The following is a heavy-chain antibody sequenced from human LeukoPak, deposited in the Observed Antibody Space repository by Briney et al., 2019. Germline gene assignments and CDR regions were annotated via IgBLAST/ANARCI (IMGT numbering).Heavy chain of an antibody. CDR1: GGSISSSNYY. D-gene: IGHD6-19*01. CDR3: ARVSGWNPLQAAHLDY. V-gene: IGHV4-39*07. J-gene: IGHJ4*02. Sequence: SETLSLTCTVSGGSISSSNYYWGWIRQPPGKGLEWIGSIYYSGSTYYNPSLKSRVTTSVDTSKNQFSLKLSSVTAADTAVYYCARVSGWNPLQAAHLDYWGQGTLVTVSS. CDR2: IYYSGST.